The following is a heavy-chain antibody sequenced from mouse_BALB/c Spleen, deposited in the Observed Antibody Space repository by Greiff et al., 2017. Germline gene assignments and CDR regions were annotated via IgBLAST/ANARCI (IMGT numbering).Heavy chain of an antibody. D-gene: IGHD2-14*01. Sequence: EVQLVESGGGLVQPGGSLRLSCATSGFTFTAYYMSWVRQPPGKALEWLGFIRNKANGYTTEYSASVKGRFTISRDNSQSILYLQMNTLRAEDSATYYCARDRYDRRFDYWGQGTTLTVSS. J-gene: IGHJ2*01. CDR3: ARDRYDRRFDY. CDR1: GFTFTAYY. V-gene: IGHV7-3*02. CDR2: IRNKANGYTT.